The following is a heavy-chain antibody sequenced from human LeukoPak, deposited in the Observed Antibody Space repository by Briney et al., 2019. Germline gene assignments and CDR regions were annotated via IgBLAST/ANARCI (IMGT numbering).Heavy chain of an antibody. V-gene: IGHV4-4*07. J-gene: IGHJ5*02. Sequence: PSETLSLTCTVSGGSISSYYWSWLRQPAGKGVERIGRIYTSGSTNYNPSLQSRVTMSVDTSKNQFSLKLSSVTAADTAVYYCVTARRVGATINWFDPWGQGTLVTVSS. CDR1: GGSISSYY. CDR3: VTARRVGATINWFDP. D-gene: IGHD1-26*01. CDR2: IYTSGST.